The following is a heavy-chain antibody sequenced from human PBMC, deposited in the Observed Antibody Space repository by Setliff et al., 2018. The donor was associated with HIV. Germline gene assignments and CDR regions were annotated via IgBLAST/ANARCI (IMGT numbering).Heavy chain of an antibody. V-gene: IGHV1-2*02. D-gene: IGHD2-8*01. CDR1: GYTFTGYY. CDR2: ISPYDLSE. Sequence: ASVKVSCKASGYTFTGYYMHWVRQAPGQGPEWMGWISPYDLSERTSQRFRGRVTMTRDTSINAAYLDLSGLRSDDTAVYYCARDWGMVYASSHYYMDVWGKGTTVTVSS. CDR3: ARDWGMVYASSHYYMDV. J-gene: IGHJ6*03.